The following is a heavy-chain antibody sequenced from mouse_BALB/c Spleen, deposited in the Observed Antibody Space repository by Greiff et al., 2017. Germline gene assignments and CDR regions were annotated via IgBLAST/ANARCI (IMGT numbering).Heavy chain of an antibody. CDR2: INPSNGRT. CDR3: ARNSYWYFDV. Sequence: QVQLKQPGAELVKPGASVKLSCKASGYTFTSYWMHWVKQRPGQGLEWIGEINPSNGRTNYNEKFKSKATLTVDKSSSTAYMQLSSLTSEDSAVYYCARNSYWYFDVWGAGTTVTVSS. J-gene: IGHJ1*01. CDR1: GYTFTSYW. V-gene: IGHV1S81*02.